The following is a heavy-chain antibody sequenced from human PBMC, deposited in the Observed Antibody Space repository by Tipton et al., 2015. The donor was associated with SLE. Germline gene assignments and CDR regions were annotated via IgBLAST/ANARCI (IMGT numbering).Heavy chain of an antibody. CDR1: GFTVSSNY. Sequence: LRLSCAASGFTVSSNYMSWVRQAPGKGLEWIGSIYYSGSTYYNPSLKSRVTISVDTSKNQFSLKLSSVTPEDTAVYYCAREDNWNYVPSAFDIWGQGTMVTVSS. D-gene: IGHD1-7*01. J-gene: IGHJ3*02. CDR2: IYYSGST. CDR3: AREDNWNYVPSAFDI. V-gene: IGHV4-39*07.